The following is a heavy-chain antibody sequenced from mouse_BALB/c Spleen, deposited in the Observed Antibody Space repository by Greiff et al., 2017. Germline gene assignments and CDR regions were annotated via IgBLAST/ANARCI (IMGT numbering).Heavy chain of an antibody. CDR2: INPYYGST. CDR1: GYTFTSYV. J-gene: IGHJ4*01. D-gene: IGHD2-1*01. Sequence: VQLQQSGPELVKPGASVKMSCKASGYTFTSYVMHWVKQSHGKSLEWIGNINPYYGSTSYNLKFKGKATLTVDKSSSTAYMQLNSLTSEDSAVYYCAIYGNFYYAMDYWGQGTSVTVSS. CDR3: AIYGNFYYAMDY. V-gene: IGHV1S45*01.